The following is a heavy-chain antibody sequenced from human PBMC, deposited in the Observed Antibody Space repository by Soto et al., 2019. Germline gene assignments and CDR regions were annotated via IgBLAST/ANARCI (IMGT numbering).Heavy chain of an antibody. Sequence: QLQLQESGPGLVKPSETLSLTCTVSGGSISSSIYYWGWIRQPPGKGLEWIGSIYYSGSTYYNPSLKSRVTISVDTSKNQFSLKLSSVTAADRAVYYCARVSGYYEFYFDYWGQGTVVTVSS. CDR3: ARVSGYYEFYFDY. CDR2: IYYSGST. CDR1: GGSISSSIYY. J-gene: IGHJ4*02. V-gene: IGHV4-39*01. D-gene: IGHD3-22*01.